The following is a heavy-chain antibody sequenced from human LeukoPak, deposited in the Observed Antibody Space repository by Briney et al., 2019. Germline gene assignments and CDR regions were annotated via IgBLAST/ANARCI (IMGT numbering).Heavy chain of an antibody. CDR2: IYKSGST. CDR3: AGDLTAQNWFDP. V-gene: IGHV4-59*01. CDR1: GGSISNSY. J-gene: IGHJ5*02. Sequence: KPSETLSLTCTVSGGSISNSYWSWIRQSPGKGLEWIGYIYKSGSTNYNLSLKSRVTISVDTSKNQFSLKLSSVTAADTAVYYCAGDLTAQNWFDPWGQGTLVTVSS.